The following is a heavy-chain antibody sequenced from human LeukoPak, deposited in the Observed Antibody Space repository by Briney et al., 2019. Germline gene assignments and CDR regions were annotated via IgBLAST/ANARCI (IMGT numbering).Heavy chain of an antibody. D-gene: IGHD2-2*01. CDR1: GASISSGGYY. J-gene: IGHJ1*01. CDR3: ARGPHCSSTSCYSEYFHH. CDR2: ISYSGSP. Sequence: TLSLTCTVSGASISSGGYYWSWIRQHPGKGLEWIGYISYSGSPYYNPSLKSRVTISVDTSRNQLSLKLSSVTAADTAVYYCARGPHCSSTSCYSEYFHHWGQGTLVTVSS. V-gene: IGHV4-31*03.